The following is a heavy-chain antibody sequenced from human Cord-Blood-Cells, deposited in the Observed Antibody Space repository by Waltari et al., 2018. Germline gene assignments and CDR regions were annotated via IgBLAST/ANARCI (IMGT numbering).Heavy chain of an antibody. D-gene: IGHD5-12*01. CDR3: AHRRAGGSGYYLEEPFDY. CDR2: IYWDDDK. CDR1: GFSLSTSGVG. V-gene: IGHV2-5*02. J-gene: IGHJ4*02. Sequence: QITLKESGPTLVKPTQTLTLTCTFSGFSLSTSGVGVGWIRQPPGKALEWLALIYWDDDKRYSPARKSRLTITKDTAKNQVVLTMTNMDPVDTATYYCAHRRAGGSGYYLEEPFDYWGQGTLVTVSS.